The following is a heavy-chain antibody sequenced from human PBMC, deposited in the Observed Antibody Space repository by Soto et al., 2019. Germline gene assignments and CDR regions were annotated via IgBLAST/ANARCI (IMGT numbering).Heavy chain of an antibody. J-gene: IGHJ6*02. CDR2: INPSGGST. V-gene: IGHV1-46*01. CDR1: GYTFTSYY. Sequence: ASVKVSCKASGYTFTSYYMHWVRQAPGQGLEWMGIINPSGGSTSYAQKFQGRVTMTRDTSTSTVYMELSSLRSEDTAVYYCARGEGITIFGVVREYYYYGMDVWGQGTTVTVSS. D-gene: IGHD3-3*01. CDR3: ARGEGITIFGVVREYYYYGMDV.